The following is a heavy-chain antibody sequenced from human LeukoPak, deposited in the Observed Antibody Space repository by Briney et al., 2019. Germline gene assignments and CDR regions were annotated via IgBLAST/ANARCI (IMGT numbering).Heavy chain of an antibody. D-gene: IGHD6-13*01. J-gene: IGHJ4*02. V-gene: IGHV1-69*13. CDR3: ARVGGSLGRPFDY. CDR2: IIPIFGTA. Sequence: ASVTVSCKASGGTSSSYAISWVRQAPGQGLEWMGGIIPIFGTANYAQKFQGRVTITADESTSTAYMELSSLRSEDTAVYYCARVGGSLGRPFDYWGQGTLVTVSS. CDR1: GGTSSSYA.